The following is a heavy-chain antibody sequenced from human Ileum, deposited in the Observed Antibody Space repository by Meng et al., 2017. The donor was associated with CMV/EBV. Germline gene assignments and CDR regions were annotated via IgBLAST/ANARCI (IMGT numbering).Heavy chain of an antibody. J-gene: IGHJ4*01. CDR3: ARDPEWGAIDY. V-gene: IGHV3-7*01. D-gene: IGHD3-3*01. CDR2: INEDRRRI. Sequence: GSGLDFRRSWMRGVRQDAGKGLEWVAEINEDRRRILFVDSLKGRFTISRDNNKNSVYLQMNSLRTEDTAVYYCARDPEWGAIDYWGHGTLVTVSS. CDR1: GLDFRRSW.